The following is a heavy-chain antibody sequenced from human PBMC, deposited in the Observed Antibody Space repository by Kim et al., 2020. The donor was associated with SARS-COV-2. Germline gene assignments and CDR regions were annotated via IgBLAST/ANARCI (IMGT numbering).Heavy chain of an antibody. CDR2: IYYSGST. Sequence: SETLSLTCTVSGGSISSGGYYWSWIRQHPGKGLEWIGYIYYSGSTYYNPSLKSRVTISVDTSKNQFSLKLSSVTAADTAVYYCARTTSSWVNWFDPWGQGTLVTVSS. J-gene: IGHJ5*02. D-gene: IGHD6-13*01. CDR3: ARTTSSWVNWFDP. CDR1: GGSISSGGYY. V-gene: IGHV4-31*03.